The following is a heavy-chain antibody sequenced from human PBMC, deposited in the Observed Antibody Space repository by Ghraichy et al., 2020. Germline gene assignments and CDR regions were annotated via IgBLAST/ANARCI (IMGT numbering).Heavy chain of an antibody. Sequence: WGSLRLSCAASGFTFSSYGMHWVRQAPGKGLEWVAFVRYDGSNQYYADSVKGRFTISRDNSKNTIYLQMNSLGGDDTAVYHCARDLLSSGKKYFDSWGRGTLVTVSS. D-gene: IGHD6-6*01. CDR2: VRYDGSNQ. CDR3: ARDLLSSGKKYFDS. V-gene: IGHV3-30*02. CDR1: GFTFSSYG. J-gene: IGHJ4*02.